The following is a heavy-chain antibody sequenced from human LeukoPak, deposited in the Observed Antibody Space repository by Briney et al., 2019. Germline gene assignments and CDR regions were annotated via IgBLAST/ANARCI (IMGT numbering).Heavy chain of an antibody. Sequence: SGGSLRLSCAASGFTFSSYSMNWVRQAPGKGLEWVSSISSSSSYIYYADSVKGRFTISRDNAKNSLYLQMNSLRAEDTAVYYCAKYGDILTGYPYYFDYWGQGTLVTVSS. CDR3: AKYGDILTGYPYYFDY. CDR2: ISSSSSYI. J-gene: IGHJ4*02. V-gene: IGHV3-21*04. D-gene: IGHD3-9*01. CDR1: GFTFSSYS.